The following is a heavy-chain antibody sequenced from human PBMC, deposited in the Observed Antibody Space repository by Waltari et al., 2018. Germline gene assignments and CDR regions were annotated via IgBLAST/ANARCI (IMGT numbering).Heavy chain of an antibody. J-gene: IGHJ4*02. Sequence: QVQLQESGPGLVKPSETLSLTCAVSGYSISRGYYWGWIRQPPGKGLDWIGSIYHSGSTYYNPSLKSRVTISVDTSKNQFSLKLSSVTTADTAVYYCARDRPILRYFDWLLSPFDYWGQGTLVTVSS. V-gene: IGHV4-38-2*02. CDR2: IYHSGST. CDR3: ARDRPILRYFDWLLSPFDY. CDR1: GYSISRGYY. D-gene: IGHD3-9*01.